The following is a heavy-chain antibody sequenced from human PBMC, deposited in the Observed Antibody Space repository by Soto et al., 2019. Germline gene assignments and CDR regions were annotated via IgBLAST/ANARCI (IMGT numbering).Heavy chain of an antibody. D-gene: IGHD2-15*01. Sequence: QVHLVESGGGVVQPGRSMRLSCAASGFTFNDYGMHWVRQAPGKGLEWVAVISYDGNNKFYADSVKGRFTISRDSSKTTVYLQMNSLRVKDTAVCYCAKDEWDCSGGACNPQQLYYFAMDVWGQGTTVTVSS. V-gene: IGHV3-30*18. CDR2: ISYDGNNK. CDR3: AKDEWDCSGGACNPQQLYYFAMDV. J-gene: IGHJ6*02. CDR1: GFTFNDYG.